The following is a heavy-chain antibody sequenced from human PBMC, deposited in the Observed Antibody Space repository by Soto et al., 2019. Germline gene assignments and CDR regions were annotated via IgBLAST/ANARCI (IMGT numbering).Heavy chain of an antibody. J-gene: IGHJ5*02. CDR1: GGSISSYY. D-gene: IGHD2-15*01. Sequence: SETLSLTCTVSGGSISSYYWSWIRQPPGKGLEWIGYIYYSGSTNYNPSLKSRVTISVDTSKNQFSLKLSSVTAADTAVYYCARVYCSGGSCYSAWLDPWGQGTPVTVSS. V-gene: IGHV4-59*01. CDR2: IYYSGST. CDR3: ARVYCSGGSCYSAWLDP.